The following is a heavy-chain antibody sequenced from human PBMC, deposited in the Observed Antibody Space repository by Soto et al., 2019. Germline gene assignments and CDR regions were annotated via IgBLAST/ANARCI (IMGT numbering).Heavy chain of an antibody. J-gene: IGHJ3*02. CDR2: ISGNRSTI. D-gene: IGHD4-17*01. CDR3: ARQINGDYTAFDI. CDR1: GFTFSSYS. V-gene: IGHV3-21*01. Sequence: GGSLRLSCAASGFTFSSYSMNWVRQAPGKRLVWVSSISGNRSTIYYADSVKGRFTISRDNAKNSLYLQMNTLRAEDTAVYYCARQINGDYTAFDIWGQGTLVTVSS.